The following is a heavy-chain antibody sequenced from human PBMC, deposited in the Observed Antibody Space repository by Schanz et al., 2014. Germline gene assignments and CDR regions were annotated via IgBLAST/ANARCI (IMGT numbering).Heavy chain of an antibody. Sequence: VQLVESGGGLVQPGGSLRLSCAASGFTFSNYAMSWVRQAPGKGLEWVALISNDGSIKYYADSVEGRFTISRDNSRNTLYLQMNSLRTEDTAVYYCASPSGYSDYGTYFDFWGQGTLVTVSS. CDR1: GFTFSNYA. V-gene: IGHV3-30-3*01. D-gene: IGHD5-12*01. J-gene: IGHJ4*02. CDR3: ASPSGYSDYGTYFDF. CDR2: ISNDGSIK.